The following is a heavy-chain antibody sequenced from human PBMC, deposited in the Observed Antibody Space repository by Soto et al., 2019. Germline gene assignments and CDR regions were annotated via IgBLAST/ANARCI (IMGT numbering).Heavy chain of an antibody. CDR3: ARAGKAYYFDY. J-gene: IGHJ4*02. Sequence: GGSLRLSCAAAGFTVSSNYMSWVRQAPGKGLEWVSVIYSGGSTYYADSVKGRFTISRDNSKNTLYLQMNSLRAEDTAVYYCARAGKAYYFDYWGQGTLVTVSS. V-gene: IGHV3-66*01. CDR1: GFTVSSNY. CDR2: IYSGGST.